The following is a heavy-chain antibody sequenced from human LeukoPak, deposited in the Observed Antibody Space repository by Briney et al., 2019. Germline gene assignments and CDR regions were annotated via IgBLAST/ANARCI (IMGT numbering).Heavy chain of an antibody. Sequence: GGSLRLSCAASGFTFSSYSMNWVRQAPGKGLEWVSYISSSSSTIYYADSVKGRFTISRDNAKNSLYLQMNSLRAEDTAVYYCARDIGYYGSGSYYRLSLYYYGMDVWGQGTTVTVSS. V-gene: IGHV3-48*01. CDR3: ARDIGYYGSGSYYRLSLYYYGMDV. CDR1: GFTFSSYS. J-gene: IGHJ6*02. D-gene: IGHD3-10*01. CDR2: ISSSSSTI.